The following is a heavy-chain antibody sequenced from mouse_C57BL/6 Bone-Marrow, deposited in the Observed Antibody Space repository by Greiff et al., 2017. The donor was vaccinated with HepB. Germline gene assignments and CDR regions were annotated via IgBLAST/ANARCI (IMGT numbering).Heavy chain of an antibody. V-gene: IGHV1-82*01. CDR3: ARQRAPRGFAY. D-gene: IGHD3-3*01. J-gene: IGHJ3*01. Sequence: VQLVESGPELVKPGASVKISCKASGYAFSSSWMNWVKQRPGKGLEWIGRIYPGDGDTNYNGKFKGKATLTADKSSSTAYMQLSSLTSEDSAVYFCARQRAPRGFAYWGQGTLVTVSA. CDR1: GYAFSSSW. CDR2: IYPGDGDT.